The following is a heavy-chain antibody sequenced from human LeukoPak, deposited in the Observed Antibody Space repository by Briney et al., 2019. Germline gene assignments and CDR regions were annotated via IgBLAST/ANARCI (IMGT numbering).Heavy chain of an antibody. D-gene: IGHD5-18*01. CDR3: AKNPGYTYGDS. Sequence: GGSLRLSCAASGFTFSSYAMSWVRQAPEKGLWWVSVISGSGGSTYHADSVKGRFTISRDNSKNTLYLQMNSLRAEDTAVYYCAKNPGYTYGDSWGQGTRVTVSS. CDR2: ISGSGGST. CDR1: GFTFSSYA. J-gene: IGHJ4*02. V-gene: IGHV3-23*01.